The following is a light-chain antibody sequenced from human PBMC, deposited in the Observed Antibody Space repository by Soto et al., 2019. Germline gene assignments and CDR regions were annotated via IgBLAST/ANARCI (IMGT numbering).Light chain of an antibody. V-gene: IGKV1-33*01. CDR3: QQYENLPT. Sequence: VQMTQSPYSLSASVGDRVTITCQASQNINNYLNWYQQKPGRAPKLLIYDASNLEAGVPSRFRGSGSGTDFTFTISRLQPEDIATYYCQQYENLPTFGHGTILEVK. CDR1: QNINNY. CDR2: DAS. J-gene: IGKJ5*01.